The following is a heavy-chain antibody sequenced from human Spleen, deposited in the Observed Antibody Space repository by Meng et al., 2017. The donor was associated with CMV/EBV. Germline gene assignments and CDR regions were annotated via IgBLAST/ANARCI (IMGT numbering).Heavy chain of an antibody. V-gene: IGHV4-39*02. Sequence: ESLKISCTVSGGSISSSSYYWGWIRQPPGKGLEWIGSMFYSGSTFYNPSLKSRVTISVDTSKNQFSLKLSSVTAADTAVYYCARDSPAGLPPYYYGADVWGQGTTVTVSS. D-gene: IGHD5-18*01. CDR1: GGSISSSSYY. CDR3: ARDSPAGLPPYYYGADV. J-gene: IGHJ6*02. CDR2: MFYSGST.